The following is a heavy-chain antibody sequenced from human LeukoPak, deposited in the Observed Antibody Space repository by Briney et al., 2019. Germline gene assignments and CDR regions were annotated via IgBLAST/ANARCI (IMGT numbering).Heavy chain of an antibody. J-gene: IGHJ6*03. CDR3: ASGVHYYYMDV. CDR2: IYYSLST. Sequence: SETLSLTCTVSGGSITSYYWNWLRQPPGKGLEWIGYIYYSLSTNYNPSLKSRVTISVDTSKNQFSLKLSSVTAADTALYYCASGVHYYYMDVWGKGTTVTVSS. CDR1: GGSITSYY. V-gene: IGHV4-59*01. D-gene: IGHD3-16*01.